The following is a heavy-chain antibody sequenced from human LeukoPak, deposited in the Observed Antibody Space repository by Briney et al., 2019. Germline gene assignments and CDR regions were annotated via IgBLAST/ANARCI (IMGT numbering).Heavy chain of an antibody. CDR2: THYCGT. CDR3: ARGISYYDSSGIDY. J-gene: IGHJ4*02. CDR1: GGSISSYY. Sequence: SETLSLTCTVSGGSISSYYWSWIRQPPGKGLEWIGYTHYCGTNYNPSLKSRVTISADTSKNQFSLKLSSVTAADTAVYYCARGISYYDSSGIDYWSQGTLVTVSS. V-gene: IGHV4-59*01. D-gene: IGHD3-22*01.